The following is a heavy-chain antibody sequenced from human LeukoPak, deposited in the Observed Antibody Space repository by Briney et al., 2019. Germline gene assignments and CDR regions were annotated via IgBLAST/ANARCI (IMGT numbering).Heavy chain of an antibody. CDR1: GGSFSGYY. CDR2: INHSGST. Sequence: SETLSLTCAVYGGSFSGYYWSWIRQPPGKGLEWIGEINHSGSTNYNPSLKSRVTISVDTSKNQFSLKLSSVTAADTAVYYCARVKDPSSYCSGGSCYSGSSAFDIWGQGTMVTVSS. CDR3: ARVKDPSSYCSGGSCYSGSSAFDI. V-gene: IGHV4-34*01. J-gene: IGHJ3*02. D-gene: IGHD2-15*01.